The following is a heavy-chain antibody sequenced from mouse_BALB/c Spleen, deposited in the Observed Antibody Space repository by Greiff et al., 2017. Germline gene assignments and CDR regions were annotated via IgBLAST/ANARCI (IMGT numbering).Heavy chain of an antibody. CDR1: GFTFSSFG. V-gene: IGHV5-17*02. D-gene: IGHD1-1*01. CDR3: ARLGSSYFDY. J-gene: IGHJ2*01. Sequence: EVKLQESGGGLVQPGGSRKLSCAASGFTFSSFGMHWVRQAPEKGLEWVAYISSGSSTIYYADTVKGRFTISRDNPKNTLFLQMTSLRSEETAMYYCARLGSSYFDYWGQGTTLTVSS. CDR2: ISSGSSTI.